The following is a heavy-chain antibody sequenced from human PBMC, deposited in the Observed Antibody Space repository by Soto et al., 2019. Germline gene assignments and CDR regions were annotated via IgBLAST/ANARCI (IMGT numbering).Heavy chain of an antibody. CDR1: GGTFSGYA. CDR2: IIPMFGTS. Sequence: GASVKVSCKASGGTFSGYAISWVRQAPGQGLEWMGEIIPMFGTSNYAQKVQGRVTITADESTSTAYMELSSMRSEDTAVYYCARGSCSSTSCYKEYYFDLWGQGTLVTVSS. D-gene: IGHD2-2*02. CDR3: ARGSCSSTSCYKEYYFDL. J-gene: IGHJ4*02. V-gene: IGHV1-69*13.